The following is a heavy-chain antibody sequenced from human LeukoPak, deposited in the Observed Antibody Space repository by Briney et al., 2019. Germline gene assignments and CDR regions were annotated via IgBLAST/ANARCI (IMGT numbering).Heavy chain of an antibody. V-gene: IGHV4-38-2*01. CDR1: GYSISRGYY. Sequence: SETLSLTCAVSGYSISRGYYWGWIRQPPGKGLEWIRSIYHSGSAYYNPSLKSRVTISVDTSKNQFSLKLSSVTAADTAVYYCARQRQGNIFGVVHYIDYWGQGTLVTVSS. CDR2: IYHSGSA. D-gene: IGHD3-3*01. J-gene: IGHJ4*02. CDR3: ARQRQGNIFGVVHYIDY.